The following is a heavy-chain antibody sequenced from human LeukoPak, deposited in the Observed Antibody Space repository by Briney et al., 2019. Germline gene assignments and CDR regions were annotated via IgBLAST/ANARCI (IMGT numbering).Heavy chain of an antibody. CDR2: ISYDGSNK. J-gene: IGHJ6*04. CDR1: GFTFSSYA. CDR3: AREVGRERITKVRGPKGYYYGMDV. D-gene: IGHD3-10*01. Sequence: GRSLRLSCAASGFTFSSYAMHWVRQAPGKGLEWVGVISYDGSNKYYADSVKGRFTISRDNSKNTLYLQMNSLRAEDTAVYYCAREVGRERITKVRGPKGYYYGMDVWGKGTTVTVSS. V-gene: IGHV3-30*04.